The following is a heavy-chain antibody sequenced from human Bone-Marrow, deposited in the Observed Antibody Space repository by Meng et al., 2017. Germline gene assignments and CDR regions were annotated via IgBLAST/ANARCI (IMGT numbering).Heavy chain of an antibody. V-gene: IGHV3-74*01. D-gene: IGHD6-13*01. CDR1: GFTFSSYW. CDR2: INRDGSST. J-gene: IGHJ5*02. CDR3: ARDLGQLAP. Sequence: GESLKISCAASGFTFSSYWMHWVRQAPGKGLVGVSRINRDGSSTSYADSVKGRFTISRHNAKNTLYLQMNILRSEDTAVYYCARDLGQLAPWGQGTLVTVSS.